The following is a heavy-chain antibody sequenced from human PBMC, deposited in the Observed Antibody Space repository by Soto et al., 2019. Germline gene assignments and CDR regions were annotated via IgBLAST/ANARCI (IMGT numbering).Heavy chain of an antibody. J-gene: IGHJ5*02. Sequence: GGSLRLSCAASGFTFSSDWMHWVRQAPGKGLVWVSRINTDGSDASYADSVKGRFTISRDNAKNTLYLQMDSLRAEDTAVYYCARDRFRVGIFDPWGQGTLVTVSS. D-gene: IGHD3-10*01. CDR3: ARDRFRVGIFDP. CDR2: INTDGSDA. V-gene: IGHV3-74*01. CDR1: GFTFSSDW.